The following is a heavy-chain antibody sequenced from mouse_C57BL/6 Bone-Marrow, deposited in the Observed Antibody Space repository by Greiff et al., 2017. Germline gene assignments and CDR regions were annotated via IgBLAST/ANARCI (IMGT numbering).Heavy chain of an antibody. CDR1: GYAFSSSW. J-gene: IGHJ2*01. CDR3: ARSLGYYGY. V-gene: IGHV1-82*01. CDR2: IYPGDGAT. Sequence: VQLQQSGPELVKPGASVKISCKASGYAFSSSWMNWVKQRPGKGLEWIGRIYPGDGATNYNGKFKGKATLTADKSSSTAYMQLSSLTSEDSAVYFCARSLGYYGYWGQGTTLTVSS. D-gene: IGHD1-1*01.